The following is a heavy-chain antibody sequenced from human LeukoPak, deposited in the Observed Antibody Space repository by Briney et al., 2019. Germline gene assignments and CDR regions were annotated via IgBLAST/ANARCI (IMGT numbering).Heavy chain of an antibody. V-gene: IGHV3-30*18. J-gene: IGHJ4*02. Sequence: GGSLRLSCAASGFTFSSYGMHWVRQAPGKGLEWVAVISYDGSNKYYADSVKGRFTISRDNSKNTLYLQMNSLRAEDTAVYYCAKNTAMAWYYFDYWGQGTLVTVSS. CDR3: AKNTAMAWYYFDY. CDR1: GFTFSSYG. D-gene: IGHD5-18*01. CDR2: ISYDGSNK.